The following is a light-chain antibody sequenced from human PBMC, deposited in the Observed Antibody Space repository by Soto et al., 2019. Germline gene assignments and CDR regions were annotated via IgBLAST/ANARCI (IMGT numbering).Light chain of an antibody. V-gene: IGKV3-20*01. Sequence: EMGLTQSPGTLSLSPGERATLSCRASQSVSSSYLAWYQQKPGQAPRLLIYGASSRATGIPGRFSGSGSGTDFNLTISRLEPEDFAVYYCQQYGRSPFTFGPGTKVDIK. CDR1: QSVSSSY. CDR3: QQYGRSPFT. CDR2: GAS. J-gene: IGKJ3*01.